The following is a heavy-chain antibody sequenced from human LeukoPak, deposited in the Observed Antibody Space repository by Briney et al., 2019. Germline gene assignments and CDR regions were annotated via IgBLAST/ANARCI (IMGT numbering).Heavy chain of an antibody. D-gene: IGHD2-2*01. CDR2: IYYSGST. CDR1: GGSISSSSYY. V-gene: IGHV4-61*01. CDR3: ARTAMVPAAMHTWCFDL. Sequence: SETLSLTCTVSGGSISSSSYYWSWIRQPPGKGLECIGYIYYSGSTNYNPSLKSRITISVDTSKNQFSLKLSSVTAADTAMYYCARTAMVPAAMHTWCFDLWGRGTLVTVSS. J-gene: IGHJ2*01.